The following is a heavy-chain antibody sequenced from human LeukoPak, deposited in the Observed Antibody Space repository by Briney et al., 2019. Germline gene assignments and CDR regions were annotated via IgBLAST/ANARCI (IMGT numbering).Heavy chain of an antibody. CDR1: GGSISSYY. J-gene: IGHJ4*02. CDR3: ARDQGATSPQYYFDY. D-gene: IGHD5-12*01. V-gene: IGHV4-59*12. CDR2: IYYSGST. Sequence: SETLSLTCTVSGGSISSYYWSWIRQPPGKGLEWIGYIYYSGSTNYNPSLKSRVTISVDTSKNQFSLKLSSVTAADTAVYYCARDQGATSPQYYFDYWGQGTLVTVSS.